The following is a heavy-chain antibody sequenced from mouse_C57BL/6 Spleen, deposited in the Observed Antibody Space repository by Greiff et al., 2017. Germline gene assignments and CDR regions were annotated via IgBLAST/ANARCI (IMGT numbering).Heavy chain of an antibody. J-gene: IGHJ2*01. D-gene: IGHD1-1*01. V-gene: IGHV1-20*01. Sequence: VHVKQSGPELVKPGDSVKMSCKASGYSFTGYFMNWVMQSHGKSLEWIGRINPYNGDTFYNQKFKGKATLTVDKSSSTAHMELRSLTSEDSAVYYCAREGEDYGSHLYYFDYWGQGTTLTVSS. CDR3: AREGEDYGSHLYYFDY. CDR1: GYSFTGYF. CDR2: INPYNGDT.